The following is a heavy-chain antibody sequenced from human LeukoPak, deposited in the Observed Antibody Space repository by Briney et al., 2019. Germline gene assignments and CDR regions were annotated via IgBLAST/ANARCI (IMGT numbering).Heavy chain of an antibody. CDR2: INPNSGGT. D-gene: IGHD3-22*01. CDR3: ARVGYYESSGYYEY. CDR1: GYTFTGYY. Sequence: ASVKVSCKASGYTFTGYYIHWVRQAPGQGLEWMGRINPNSGGTNYAQKFQGRVTMTRDTSISTVYMELSRLRSDDTAVYYCARVGYYESSGYYEYWGQGPLVTVSS. J-gene: IGHJ4*02. V-gene: IGHV1-2*06.